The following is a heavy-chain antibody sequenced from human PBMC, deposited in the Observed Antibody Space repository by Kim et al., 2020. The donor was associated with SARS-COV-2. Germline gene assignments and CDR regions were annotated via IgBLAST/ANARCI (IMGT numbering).Heavy chain of an antibody. CDR3: ARGNYYESVSLSDYYNGMDV. CDR1: GLSFDDSA. Sequence: GGSLRLSCAASGLSFDDSAMNWVRQAPGKGLEWVAVISYDGRNKEYADSVKGRFSISRDNPKGTLSLQMNSLRVEDTAVYYCARGNYYESVSLSDYYNGMDVWGQGTTVTVSS. D-gene: IGHD3-10*01. CDR2: ISYDGRNK. V-gene: IGHV3-30-3*01. J-gene: IGHJ6*02.